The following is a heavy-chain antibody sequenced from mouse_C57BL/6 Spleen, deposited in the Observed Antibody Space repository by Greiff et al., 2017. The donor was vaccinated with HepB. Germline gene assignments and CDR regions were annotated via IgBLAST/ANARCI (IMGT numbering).Heavy chain of an antibody. CDR2: ISDGGSYT. J-gene: IGHJ3*01. CDR1: GFTFSSYA. V-gene: IGHV5-4*03. D-gene: IGHD3-2*02. Sequence: DVMLVESGGGLVKPGGSLKLSCAASGFTFSSYAMSWVRQTPEKRLEWVATISDGGSYTYYPDNVKGRFTISRDNAKNNLYLQMSHLTSEDTAMYYCALDSSDWFAYWGQGTLVTVSA. CDR3: ALDSSDWFAY.